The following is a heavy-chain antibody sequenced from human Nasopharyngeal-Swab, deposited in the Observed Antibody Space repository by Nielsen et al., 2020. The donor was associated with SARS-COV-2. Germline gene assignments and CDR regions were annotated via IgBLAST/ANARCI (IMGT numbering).Heavy chain of an antibody. CDR2: IWYDGSNK. Sequence: GGSLRLSCAASGFTFSSYGMHWVRQAPGKGLEWVAVIWYDGSNKYYADSVKGRFTIPRDNSKNTLYLQMNSLRAEDTAVYYCARGGGDSSGWHFDYWGQGTLVTVSS. J-gene: IGHJ4*02. CDR1: GFTFSSYG. V-gene: IGHV3-33*01. D-gene: IGHD6-19*01. CDR3: ARGGGDSSGWHFDY.